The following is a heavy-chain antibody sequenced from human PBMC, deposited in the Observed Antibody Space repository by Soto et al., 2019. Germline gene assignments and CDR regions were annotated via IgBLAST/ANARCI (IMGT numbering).Heavy chain of an antibody. D-gene: IGHD5-12*01. CDR1: GFTFSSYG. CDR3: ARDRGYGYSGYDLDY. CDR2: IWYDGSNK. Sequence: QVQLVESGGGVVQPGRSLRLPCAASGFTFSSYGMHWVRQAPGKGLEWVAVIWYDGSNKYYADSVKGRFTISRDNSKNTLYLQMNSLRAEDTAVYYCARDRGYGYSGYDLDYWGQGTLVTVSS. J-gene: IGHJ4*02. V-gene: IGHV3-33*01.